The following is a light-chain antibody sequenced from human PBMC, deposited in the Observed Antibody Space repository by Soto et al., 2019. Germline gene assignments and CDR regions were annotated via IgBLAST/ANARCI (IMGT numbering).Light chain of an antibody. CDR2: QIS. V-gene: IGKV2-24*01. CDR3: MQFAHFPRT. Sequence: DVVLTQTPLSSPVTLGQPASISCRSSQSLVYSDGNTYLSWLQQRPGQPPRLLIYQISNRFSGVPDRFGGSGAGTDFTLKISRVEAEEVGVYYCMQFAHFPRTFGQGTKVEI. CDR1: QSLVYSDGNTY. J-gene: IGKJ1*01.